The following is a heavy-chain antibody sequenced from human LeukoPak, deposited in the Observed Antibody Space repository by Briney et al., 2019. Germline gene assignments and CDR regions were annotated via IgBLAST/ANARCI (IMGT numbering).Heavy chain of an antibody. Sequence: PGGSLRLSCAASGFTLSSYWMHWVRQAPGKGLVWVSRIKSDGSSTSYADSVRGRFTISRDNAKNTLYLQMNSLRAEDTAVYYCAREEGYCSCPDYWGQGTLVTVSS. CDR2: IKSDGSST. D-gene: IGHD2-15*01. CDR1: GFTLSSYW. J-gene: IGHJ4*02. V-gene: IGHV3-74*01. CDR3: AREEGYCSCPDY.